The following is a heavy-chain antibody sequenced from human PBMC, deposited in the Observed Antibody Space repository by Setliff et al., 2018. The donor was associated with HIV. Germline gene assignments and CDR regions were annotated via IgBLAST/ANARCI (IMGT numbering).Heavy chain of an antibody. D-gene: IGHD1-26*01. V-gene: IGHV3-30*04. CDR1: GFTFSSYA. CDR3: ASMWKVGA. CDR2: ISYDGSNK. Sequence: PGGSLRLSCAASGFTFSSYAMHWVRQAPGKGLEWVAVISYDGSNKYYADSVKGRFTISRDNSKNTLYLQMNSLRAEDTAVYYCASMWKVGAWGRGTLVTVSS. J-gene: IGHJ5*02.